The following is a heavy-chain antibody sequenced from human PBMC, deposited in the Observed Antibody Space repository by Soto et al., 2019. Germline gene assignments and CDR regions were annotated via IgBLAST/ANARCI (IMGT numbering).Heavy chain of an antibody. CDR3: ARTNFDWLLYRDYYYGMDV. Sequence: SVKVSCKASGSTFSSYAISWVRQAPGQGLEWMGGIIPIFGTANYAQKFQGRVTITADESTSTAYMELSSLRSEDTAVYYCARTNFDWLLYRDYYYGMDVWGQGTTVTVSS. D-gene: IGHD3-9*01. V-gene: IGHV1-69*13. CDR2: IIPIFGTA. J-gene: IGHJ6*02. CDR1: GSTFSSYA.